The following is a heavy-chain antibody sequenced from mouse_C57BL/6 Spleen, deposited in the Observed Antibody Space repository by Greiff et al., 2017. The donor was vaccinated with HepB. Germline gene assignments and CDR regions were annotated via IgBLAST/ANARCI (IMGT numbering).Heavy chain of an antibody. CDR2: ISDGGSYT. CDR1: GFTFSSYA. Sequence: DVHLVESGGGLVKPGGSLKLSCAASGFTFSSYAMSWVRQTPEKRLEWVATISDGGSYTYYPDNVKGRSTISRDNAKNNLYLQMSHLTSEDTAMYYCARGYSNLYYAMDYWGQGTSVTVSS. D-gene: IGHD2-5*01. J-gene: IGHJ4*01. CDR3: ARGYSNLYYAMDY. V-gene: IGHV5-4*01.